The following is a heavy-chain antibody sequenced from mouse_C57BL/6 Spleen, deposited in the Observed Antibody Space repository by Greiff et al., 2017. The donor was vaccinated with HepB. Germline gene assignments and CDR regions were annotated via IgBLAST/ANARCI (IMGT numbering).Heavy chain of an antibody. CDR3: ATKSYGSSAWFAY. D-gene: IGHD1-1*01. J-gene: IGHJ3*01. CDR1: GYTFTSYD. Sequence: VQLQQSGPELVKPGASVKLSCKASGYTFTSYDINWVKQRPGQGLEWIVWIYPRDGSTKYNEKFKGKATLTVDTSSSTAYMELHSLTSEDSAVYFCATKSYGSSAWFAYWGQGTLVTVSA. V-gene: IGHV1-85*01. CDR2: IYPRDGST.